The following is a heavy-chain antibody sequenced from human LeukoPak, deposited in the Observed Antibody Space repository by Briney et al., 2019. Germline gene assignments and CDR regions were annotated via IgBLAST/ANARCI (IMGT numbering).Heavy chain of an antibody. D-gene: IGHD3-10*01. CDR1: GFTFSSYA. J-gene: IGHJ5*02. CDR3: AKRSGYGSGSFDP. CDR2: ISGSGGST. V-gene: IGHV3-23*01. Sequence: PGGSLRLSCAASGFTFSSYAMSWVRQTPGKGLEWVSVISGSGGSTYYADSVKGRFTISRDNSKNTLYLQMNSLRAEDTAVYYCAKRSGYGSGSFDPWGQGSLVTVSS.